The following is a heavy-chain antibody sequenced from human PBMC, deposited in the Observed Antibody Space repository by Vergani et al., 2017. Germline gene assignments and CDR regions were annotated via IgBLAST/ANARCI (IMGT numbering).Heavy chain of an antibody. J-gene: IGHJ5*02. CDR1: GGSISSSNW. V-gene: IGHV4-4*02. CDR2: IYHSGIT. CDR3: ARGGPGYNRFDP. D-gene: IGHD3-10*01. Sequence: QVQLQESGPGLVKPSGTLSLTCAVSGGSISSSNWWSWVRKPPGKGLEWIGEIYHSGITNYNPSLKSRVTISLDKSKNQFSMKLSSVTAADTAVYYCARGGPGYNRFDPWGQATLVTVSS.